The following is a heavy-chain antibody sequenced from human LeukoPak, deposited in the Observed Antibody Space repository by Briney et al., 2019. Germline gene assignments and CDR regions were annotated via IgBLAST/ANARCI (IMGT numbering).Heavy chain of an antibody. D-gene: IGHD6-19*01. J-gene: IGHJ4*02. CDR2: IRDDGSSK. CDR1: GFTFSSYG. V-gene: IGHV3-30*02. CDR3: AKDGIAVAGPNYFDY. Sequence: GGSLRLSCAASGFTFSSYGMHWVRQAPGKGLEWVAFIRDDGSSKYYADSVKGRFTISRDNSKNTLYLQMNSLRAEDTAVYYCAKDGIAVAGPNYFDYWGQGTLVTVSS.